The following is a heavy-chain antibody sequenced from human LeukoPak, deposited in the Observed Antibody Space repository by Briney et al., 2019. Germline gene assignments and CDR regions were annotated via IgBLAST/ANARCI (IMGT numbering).Heavy chain of an antibody. CDR2: ISSSAGTT. J-gene: IGHJ3*02. V-gene: IGHV3-48*03. Sequence: PGGSLRLSCAASGFTFSSYEMNWVRQAPGKGLEWVSYISSSAGTTYYADSVKGRFAISRDNAKNSLYLQMNSLRAEDTAVYYCARGFDAYYGFDIWGQGTMVTVSS. D-gene: IGHD2/OR15-2a*01. CDR3: ARGFDAYYGFDI. CDR1: GFTFSSYE.